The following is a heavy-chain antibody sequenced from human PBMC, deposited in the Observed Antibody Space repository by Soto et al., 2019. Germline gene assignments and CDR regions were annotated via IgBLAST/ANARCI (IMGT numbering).Heavy chain of an antibody. CDR3: ARQTGTGTYYYYYGMDV. D-gene: IGHD1-1*01. J-gene: IGHJ6*02. CDR2: IYYSGST. CDR1: GGSISSSSYY. Sequence: SETLSLTCTVSGGSISSSSYYWGWIRQPPGKGLEWIGSIYYSGSTYYNPSLKSRVTISVDTSKNQFSLKLSSVTAADTAVYYCARQTGTGTYYYYYGMDVWGQGTTVTVYS. V-gene: IGHV4-39*01.